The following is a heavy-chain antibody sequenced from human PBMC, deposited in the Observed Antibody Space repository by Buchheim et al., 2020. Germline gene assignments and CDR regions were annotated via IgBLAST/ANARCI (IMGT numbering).Heavy chain of an antibody. CDR2: INDRGST. J-gene: IGHJ4*02. Sequence: QVQLQQWGAGLLKPSETLSLTCAVYGGSFTGHYWSWIRQPPGKGLEWIGEINDRGSTNYNPSLKSRITISPDTSKNQFSLKLTSVTAAGTAVYYCATVTRAAAGKRGFDYWGQGTL. V-gene: IGHV4-34*02. CDR3: ATVTRAAAGKRGFDY. D-gene: IGHD6-13*01. CDR1: GGSFTGHY.